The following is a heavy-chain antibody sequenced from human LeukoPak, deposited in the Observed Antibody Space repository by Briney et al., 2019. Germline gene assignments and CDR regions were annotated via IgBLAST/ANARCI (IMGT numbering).Heavy chain of an antibody. CDR3: ARGFSETGYYFDY. CDR1: GGSISSYY. D-gene: IGHD1-14*01. Sequence: SETLSLTCTVSGGSISSYYWSWIRQPPGKGLEYIGYIYYSGSTNYNPSLKSRVTISVDTSKNQFSLKLSSVTAADTAVCYCARGFSETGYYFDYWGQGTLVTVSS. J-gene: IGHJ4*02. V-gene: IGHV4-59*01. CDR2: IYYSGST.